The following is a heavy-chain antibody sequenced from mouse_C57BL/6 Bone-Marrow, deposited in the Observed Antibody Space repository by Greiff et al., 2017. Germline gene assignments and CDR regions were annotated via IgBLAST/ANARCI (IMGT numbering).Heavy chain of an antibody. J-gene: IGHJ2*01. CDR1: GYTFTSYW. D-gene: IGHD2-3*01. Sequence: QVQLQQPGAELVKPGASVKMSCKASGYTFTSYWITWVKQRPGQGLEWIGDIYPGSGSTNYNEKFKSKATLTVDTSSSTAYMQLSSLTSEDSAVYYCARGGDYDGYDYFDYWGQGTTLTVSS. CDR2: IYPGSGST. V-gene: IGHV1-55*01. CDR3: ARGGDYDGYDYFDY.